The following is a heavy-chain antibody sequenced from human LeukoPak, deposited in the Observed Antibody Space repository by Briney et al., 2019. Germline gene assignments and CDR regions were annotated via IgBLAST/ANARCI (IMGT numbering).Heavy chain of an antibody. D-gene: IGHD2-15*01. V-gene: IGHV1-2*02. J-gene: IGHJ4*02. CDR3: ARAPRYCSGGSCSSTFDY. CDR1: GYTFTGYY. CDR2: INPNSGGT. Sequence: ASVKVSCKASGYTFTGYYMHWVRQAPGQGLEWMGWINPNSGGTNYAQKFQGRVTMTRDTSISTAYMELSRLRSDDTAVYYCARAPRYCSGGSCSSTFDYWGQGTLVTVSS.